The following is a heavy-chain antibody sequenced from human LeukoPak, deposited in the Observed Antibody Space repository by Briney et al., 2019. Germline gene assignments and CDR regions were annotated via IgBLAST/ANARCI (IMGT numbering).Heavy chain of an antibody. CDR3: ARVLWGGPRDYYYMDV. V-gene: IGHV4-61*02. CDR2: IYTSGST. CDR1: GGSISSGSYY. D-gene: IGHD3-3*01. J-gene: IGHJ6*03. Sequence: SETLSLTCTVSGGSISSGSYYWGWIRQPAGKGLEWIGRIYTSGSTNYNPSLKSRVTISVDTSKNQFSLKLSSVTAADTAVYYCARVLWGGPRDYYYMDVWGKGTTVTVSS.